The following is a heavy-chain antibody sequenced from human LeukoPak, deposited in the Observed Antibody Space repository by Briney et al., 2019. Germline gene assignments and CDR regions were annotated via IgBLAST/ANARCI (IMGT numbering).Heavy chain of an antibody. CDR3: AKGPYSSSWYYFDF. V-gene: IGHV3-23*01. Sequence: GGSLRLSCAASGFTFSSYWMSWVRQAPGKGLEWVSAISGSGGSTYYADSVKGRFTISRDNSKNTLYLQMNSLRAEDTAVYYCAKGPYSSSWYYFDFWGQGTLVTVSS. CDR2: ISGSGGST. J-gene: IGHJ4*02. D-gene: IGHD6-13*01. CDR1: GFTFSSYW.